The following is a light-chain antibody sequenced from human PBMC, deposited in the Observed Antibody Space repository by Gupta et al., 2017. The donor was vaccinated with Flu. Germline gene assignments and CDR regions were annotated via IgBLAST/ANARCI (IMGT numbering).Light chain of an antibody. J-gene: IGKJ4*01. Sequence: TLGQTASIYCRSSQSRWDIDGQTYMYWFKQRPSQAPRRLIYKVSNRDGGVTDRFSGSGKGNDLTLNSSSGEAEDVGVYYCRQRTHRAPVTFGGGTTVEIK. CDR1: QSRWDIDGQTY. CDR2: KVS. CDR3: RQRTHRAPVT. V-gene: IGKV2-30*01.